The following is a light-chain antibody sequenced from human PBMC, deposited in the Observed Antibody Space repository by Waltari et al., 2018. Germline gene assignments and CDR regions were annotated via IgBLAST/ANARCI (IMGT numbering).Light chain of an antibody. CDR3: QTWGTGIV. CDR2: IDRDGPH. V-gene: IGLV4-69*01. J-gene: IGLJ2*01. CDR1: RDHTYYA. Sequence: QPALPPSPSASASLGASAKLTCTLSRDHTYYAIAWHHQQPQKGPRFVMKIDRDGPHTRGDGIPARFSGSASGADRFLTISRLQLEDEGDYYCQTWGTGIVFGGGTKLTVL.